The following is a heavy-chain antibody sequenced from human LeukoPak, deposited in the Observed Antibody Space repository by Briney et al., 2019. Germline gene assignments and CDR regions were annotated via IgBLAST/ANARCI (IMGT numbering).Heavy chain of an antibody. D-gene: IGHD3-22*01. Sequence: GGSLRLSCAASGFTFSSYSMNWVRQAPGKGLEWVSYITSSSSTRYYADSVKGRFTISRDNAKNSLYLQMNSLRDEDTAVYYCAQDYYDSSGHYYVDYWGQGTLVTVSS. CDR3: AQDYYDSSGHYYVDY. CDR2: ITSSSSTR. V-gene: IGHV3-48*02. CDR1: GFTFSSYS. J-gene: IGHJ4*02.